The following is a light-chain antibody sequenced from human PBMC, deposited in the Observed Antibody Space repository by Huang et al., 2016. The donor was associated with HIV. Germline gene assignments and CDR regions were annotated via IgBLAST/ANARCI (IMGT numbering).Light chain of an antibody. CDR2: GAF. J-gene: IGKJ1*01. V-gene: IGKV3-15*01. CDR3: QQYSDWPRT. CDR1: QTLTNT. Sequence: EVVMTQAPVTLSVSPGERATLSCRASQTLTNTLVWYQQRTGQPPRVLFYGAFSRASGVPARFSASGSGTEFTLTISNMQSEDFAVYYCQQYSDWPRTFGQGTKVEIK.